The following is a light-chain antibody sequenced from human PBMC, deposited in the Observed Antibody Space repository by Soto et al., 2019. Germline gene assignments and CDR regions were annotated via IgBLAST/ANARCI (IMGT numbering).Light chain of an antibody. CDR2: WAS. CDR3: QQYYSTPIT. J-gene: IGKJ5*01. Sequence: SGMTKSPESLAVSLGERATINCKSSQSVLYSSNNKNYLAWYQQKPGQPPKLLIYWASTRESGVPDRFSGSGSGTDFTLTISSLQAEDVAVYYCQQYYSTPITFGQGTRLEVK. CDR1: QSVLYSSNNKNY. V-gene: IGKV4-1*01.